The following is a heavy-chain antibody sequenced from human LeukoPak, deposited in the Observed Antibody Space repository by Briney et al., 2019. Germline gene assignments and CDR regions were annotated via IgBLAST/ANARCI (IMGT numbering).Heavy chain of an antibody. CDR1: GFSFPYG. Sequence: GGSLRLSCEASGFSFPYGMSWVRQAPGKGLEWVSGITNSGENTYYADSVKGRFSISRDNSKNTLYLQVNGLRTEDTAVYYCAKDRLLNCRGDCYIFDYWGQGTVVTVSS. CDR2: ITNSGENT. D-gene: IGHD2-21*02. V-gene: IGHV3-23*01. J-gene: IGHJ4*02. CDR3: AKDRLLNCRGDCYIFDY.